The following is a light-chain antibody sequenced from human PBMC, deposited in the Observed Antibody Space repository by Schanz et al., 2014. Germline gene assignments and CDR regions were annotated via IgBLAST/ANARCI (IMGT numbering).Light chain of an antibody. CDR3: SSYTSSLRWV. CDR2: DVS. Sequence: QSALTQPPSASGSPGQSVTISCTGTSSDVGGYNYVSWYQQHPGKAPKLMIYDVSNRPSGVSNRFSGSKSGNTASLTISGLQAEDEADYYCSSYTSSLRWVFGGGTKPTVL. V-gene: IGLV2-14*01. J-gene: IGLJ3*02. CDR1: SSDVGGYNY.